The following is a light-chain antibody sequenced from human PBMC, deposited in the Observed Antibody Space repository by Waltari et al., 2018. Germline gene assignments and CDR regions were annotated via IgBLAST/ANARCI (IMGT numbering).Light chain of an antibody. CDR3: SSYTTSATWV. V-gene: IGLV2-14*03. CDR1: NSDVGAYQY. J-gene: IGLJ3*02. Sequence: QSALTQPASVSGSPGQSITIPCTGTNSDVGAYQYVSWYQQNPGKAPKLIIFDVSRRPSGVSYRFSGSKSGSTASLTISGLQAGDEADYYCSSYTTSATWVFGGGTRVAVL. CDR2: DVS.